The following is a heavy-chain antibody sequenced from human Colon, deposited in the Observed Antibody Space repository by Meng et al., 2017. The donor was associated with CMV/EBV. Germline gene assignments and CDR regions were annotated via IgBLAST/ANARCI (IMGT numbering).Heavy chain of an antibody. V-gene: IGHV3-30*02. CDR1: GFSFGSHV. D-gene: IGHD6-19*01. Sequence: GESLKISCAASGFSFGSHVMHWVRQAPGKGLEWVAFIRYDGNIKYYSDSVKGRFTISRDNSKNTLHLQMNSLRPDDTATYYCAKGRGPSSVAGTPGDCFHDYAMDVWGQGTTVTVSS. CDR3: AKGRGPSSVAGTPGDCFHDYAMDV. J-gene: IGHJ6*02. CDR2: IRYDGNIK.